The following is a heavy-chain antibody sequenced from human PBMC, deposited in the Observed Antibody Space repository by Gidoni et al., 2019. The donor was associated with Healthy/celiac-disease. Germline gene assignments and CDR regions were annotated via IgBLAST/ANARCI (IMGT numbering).Heavy chain of an antibody. Sequence: QVQLQESGPGLVKPSQTLSFTCTVSGGSISSGSYYWSWIRQPAGKGLEWIGRIYTSGSTNYNPSLKSRVTISVDTSKNQFSLKLSSVTAADTAVYYCARDSGAGAFDIWGQGTMVTVSS. CDR1: GGSISSGSYY. J-gene: IGHJ3*02. CDR3: ARDSGAGAFDI. D-gene: IGHD7-27*01. V-gene: IGHV4-61*02. CDR2: IYTSGST.